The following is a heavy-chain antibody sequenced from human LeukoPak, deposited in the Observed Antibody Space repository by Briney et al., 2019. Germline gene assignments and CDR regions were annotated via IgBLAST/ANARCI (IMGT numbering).Heavy chain of an antibody. Sequence: ASVKVSCKASGYTFTSYGISWVRQAPGQGLEWMGWISAYNGNTNYAQKLQGRVTMTTDTSTSIAYMELRSLRSDDTAVYYCARDMKVYDSSGYGSWGQGTLVTVSS. CDR1: GYTFTSYG. V-gene: IGHV1-18*01. CDR3: ARDMKVYDSSGYGS. J-gene: IGHJ4*02. D-gene: IGHD3-22*01. CDR2: ISAYNGNT.